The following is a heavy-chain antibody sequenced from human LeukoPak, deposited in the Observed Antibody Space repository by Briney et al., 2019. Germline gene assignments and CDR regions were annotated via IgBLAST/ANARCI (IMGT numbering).Heavy chain of an antibody. J-gene: IGHJ6*03. D-gene: IGHD2-15*01. CDR1: GYTFTNYY. V-gene: IGHV1-2*02. CDR2: INPNSGGT. Sequence: ASVKVSCKASGYTFTNYYMHWVRQAPGQGLEWMGWINPNSGGTNYAQKFQGRVTMTRDTSISTAYMELSRLRSDDTAVYYCARGGCSGGSCYYYYYYMDVWGKGTTVTISS. CDR3: ARGGCSGGSCYYYYYYMDV.